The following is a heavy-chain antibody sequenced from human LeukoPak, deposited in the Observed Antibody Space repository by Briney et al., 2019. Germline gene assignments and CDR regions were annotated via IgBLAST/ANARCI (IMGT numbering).Heavy chain of an antibody. J-gene: IGHJ6*03. D-gene: IGHD3-10*01. CDR1: GFTFSSYG. CDR2: IRYDGSNK. V-gene: IGHV3-30*02. CDR3: ARPNGSGRYYYYYFLDV. Sequence: GGSLRLSCAASGFTFSSYGMHWVRQAPGKGLEWVAFIRYDGSNKYYADSVKGRFTISRDNSKNTLYLRMNSLRAEDTAVYYCARPNGSGRYYYYYFLDVWGKGTTVTISS.